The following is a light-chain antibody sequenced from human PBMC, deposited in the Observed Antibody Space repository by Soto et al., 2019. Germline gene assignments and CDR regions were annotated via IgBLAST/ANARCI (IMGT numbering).Light chain of an antibody. CDR2: AAS. J-gene: IGKJ4*01. V-gene: IGKV1-9*01. CDR1: QGISSY. Sequence: IQLTQSPSSLSASVGDRVTITCRASQGISSYLAWYQQKPGKAPKLLIYAASTLQSGVPSRFSGSGSGTDFTLTISSLQPEEFATYYCQQVNSYPLTFGGGTKVEIK. CDR3: QQVNSYPLT.